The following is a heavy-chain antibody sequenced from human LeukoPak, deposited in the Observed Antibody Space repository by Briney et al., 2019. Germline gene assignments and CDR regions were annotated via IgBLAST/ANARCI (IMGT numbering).Heavy chain of an antibody. Sequence: PGGSLRLSCAASGFTFSSYSMNWVRQAPGKGLEWDSYISSSSSTIYYADSVKGRFTISRDNAKNSLYLQMNSLRAEDTAVYYCARSRLVATDYWGQGTLVTVSS. V-gene: IGHV3-48*04. CDR1: GFTFSSYS. J-gene: IGHJ4*02. CDR2: ISSSSSTI. CDR3: ARSRLVATDY. D-gene: IGHD5-12*01.